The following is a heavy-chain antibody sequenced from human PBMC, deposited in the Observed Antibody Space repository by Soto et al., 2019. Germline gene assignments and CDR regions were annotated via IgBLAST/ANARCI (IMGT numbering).Heavy chain of an antibody. CDR3: ARHVGVLTATRPPYFDY. V-gene: IGHV5-51*01. CDR1: GYSFTSYW. J-gene: IGHJ4*02. Sequence: PGECLKSSCKGSGYSFTSYWIGWVRQMPGKGLEWMGIIYPGDSDTRYSPSFQGQVTISADKSISTAYLQWSSLKASDTAMYYCARHVGVLTATRPPYFDYWGQGTLVTVSS. CDR2: IYPGDSDT. D-gene: IGHD3-9*01.